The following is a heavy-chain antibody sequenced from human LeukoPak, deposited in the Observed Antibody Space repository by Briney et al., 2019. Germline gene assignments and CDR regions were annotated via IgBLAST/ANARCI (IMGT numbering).Heavy chain of an antibody. CDR2: IYRSGST. D-gene: IGHD2-21*01. V-gene: IGHV4-38-2*02. CDR3: ARGDCSGSICYSPMDV. Sequence: SEALSLTCTVSGYSINSGYYWVWIRQPPGKGLEWIGSIYRSGSTNYNPSLKSRVTISVDTSKNQFSLKVSSVTAADTAVYYCARGDCSGSICYSPMDVWGTGTTVTVSS. J-gene: IGHJ6*03. CDR1: GYSINSGYY.